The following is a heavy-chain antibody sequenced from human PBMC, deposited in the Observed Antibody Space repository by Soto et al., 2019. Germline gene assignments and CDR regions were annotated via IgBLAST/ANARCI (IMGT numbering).Heavy chain of an antibody. CDR2: INPSGGST. V-gene: IGHV1-46*03. Sequence: QVQLVQSGAEVKGPGASVKISCKASGYTFISFYIHWVRQAPGQGLEWMGIINPSGGSTNYAHRFQGRVIVTRDTSTNTFYMELSSLRSEDTAVYYCARGLGSGDYWGQGTLVTVSS. J-gene: IGHJ4*02. D-gene: IGHD3-3*01. CDR3: ARGLGSGDY. CDR1: GYTFISFY.